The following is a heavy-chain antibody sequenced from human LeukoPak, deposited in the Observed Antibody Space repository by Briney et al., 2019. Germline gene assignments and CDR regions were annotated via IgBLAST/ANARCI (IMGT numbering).Heavy chain of an antibody. CDR3: ARSFGSLGIQLYNFDY. J-gene: IGHJ4*02. CDR1: GYTFTSYG. CDR2: ISAYNGNT. D-gene: IGHD5-18*01. Sequence: GASVKVSCKASGYTFTSYGISWVRQAPGQGLEWMGWISAYNGNTNYAQKFQGRVTMTRDTSISTAYMELSRLRSDDTAVYYCARSFGSLGIQLYNFDYWGQGTLVTVSS. V-gene: IGHV1-18*01.